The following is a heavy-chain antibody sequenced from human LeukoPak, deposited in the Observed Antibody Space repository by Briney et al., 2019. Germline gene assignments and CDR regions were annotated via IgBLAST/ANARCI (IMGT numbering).Heavy chain of an antibody. CDR1: GGSISSYY. CDR2: IYYSGST. D-gene: IGHD3-9*01. J-gene: IGHJ5*02. Sequence: SETLSLICTVSGGSISSYYWSWIRQPPGKGLEWIGYIYYSGSTNYNPSLKSRVTISVDTSKNQFSLKLSSVTAADTAVYYCARQFESNWFDPWGQGTLVTVSS. CDR3: ARQFESNWFDP. V-gene: IGHV4-59*01.